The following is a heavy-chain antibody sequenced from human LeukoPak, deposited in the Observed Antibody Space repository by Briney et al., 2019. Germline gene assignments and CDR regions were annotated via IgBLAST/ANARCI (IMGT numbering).Heavy chain of an antibody. CDR2: MNPNSGNT. V-gene: IGHV1-8*01. CDR3: ARSGYSYGRDDAFDI. D-gene: IGHD5-18*01. Sequence: ASVKVSCKASVYTFTTYDINWVRQATGQGLEWMGWMNPNSGNTVYAQKFQGRVTMTRNTSISTAYMELSSLRSEDTAVYYCARSGYSYGRDDAFDIWGQGTMVTVSS. CDR1: VYTFTTYD. J-gene: IGHJ3*02.